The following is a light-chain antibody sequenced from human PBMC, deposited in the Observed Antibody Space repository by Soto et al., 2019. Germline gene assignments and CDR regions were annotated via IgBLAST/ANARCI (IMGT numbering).Light chain of an antibody. J-gene: IGLJ1*01. Sequence: HSALTQPASVSGSPGQSITISCTGTSSDVGGYNYVSWYQQHPGKAPKFMIYDVSNRPSGVSNRFSGSKSGNTASLTISGLQAEDEADYCCSSYTTSNTRQIVFGTGTKVTVL. CDR3: SSYTTSNTRQIV. CDR1: SSDVGGYNY. CDR2: DVS. V-gene: IGLV2-14*01.